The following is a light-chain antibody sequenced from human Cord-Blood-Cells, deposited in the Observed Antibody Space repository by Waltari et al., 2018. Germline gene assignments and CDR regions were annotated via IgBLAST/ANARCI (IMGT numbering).Light chain of an antibody. CDR2: DAS. J-gene: IGKJ1*01. CDR3: QQRSNWPPT. Sequence: IVLTQFPATLSLSPGERATLSCRASQSVSSYLAWYQQKPGQAPRLLIYDASNRATGIPARFSGSGSGTDFTLTISSLEPEDFAVYYCQQRSNWPPTFGQGTKVEIK. V-gene: IGKV3-11*01. CDR1: QSVSSY.